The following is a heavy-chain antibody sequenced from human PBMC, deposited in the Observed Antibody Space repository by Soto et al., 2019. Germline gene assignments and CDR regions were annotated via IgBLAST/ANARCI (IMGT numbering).Heavy chain of an antibody. CDR3: ARGAGFXYASTWFDI. J-gene: IGHJ5*02. D-gene: IGHD5-18*01. V-gene: IGHV4-61*03. CDR1: GASVSRGTYC. Sequence: LATLSFTYTVFGASVSRGTYCWWWIREAPGEGVEWGGHIYYTGSTNYDPSLNNRVTILVDASKNNFSLQLTSVTAADTSAYYCARGAGFXYASTWFDIWCPGTLVIVS. CDR2: IYYTGST.